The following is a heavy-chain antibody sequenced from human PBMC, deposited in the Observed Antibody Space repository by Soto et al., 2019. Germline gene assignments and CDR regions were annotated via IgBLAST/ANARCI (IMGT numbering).Heavy chain of an antibody. Sequence: ASVKVSCKASGYTFTGYYMHWVRQAPGQVLEGMGWINPNSGGTNYAQKFQGRVTMTRDTSISTAYMELSRMRSDDTAVYYCASGVTMIVVVTDPLFDYWGQGTLVTVSS. CDR1: GYTFTGYY. V-gene: IGHV1-2*02. CDR3: ASGVTMIVVVTDPLFDY. D-gene: IGHD3-22*01. J-gene: IGHJ4*02. CDR2: INPNSGGT.